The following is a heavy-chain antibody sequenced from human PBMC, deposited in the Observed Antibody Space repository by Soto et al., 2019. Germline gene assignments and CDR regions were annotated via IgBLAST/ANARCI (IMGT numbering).Heavy chain of an antibody. CDR3: ARDRGGYDSSGYLLYYFDY. V-gene: IGHV3-30-3*01. D-gene: IGHD3-22*01. Sequence: QVQLVESGGGVVQPGRSLRLSCAASGFTFSSYAMYWVRQAPGKGLEWVAVISYDGSNKYYADSVKGRFTISRDNSKNTLYLQMNSLRAEDTAVYYCARDRGGYDSSGYLLYYFDYWGQGTLVTVSS. CDR1: GFTFSSYA. J-gene: IGHJ4*02. CDR2: ISYDGSNK.